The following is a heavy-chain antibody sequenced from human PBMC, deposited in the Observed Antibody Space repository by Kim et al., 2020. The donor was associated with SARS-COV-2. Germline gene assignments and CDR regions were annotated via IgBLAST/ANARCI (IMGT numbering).Heavy chain of an antibody. J-gene: IGHJ3*02. CDR2: INHSGST. V-gene: IGHV4-34*01. CDR3: ARGSVPLFGGSAFDI. CDR1: GGSFSGYY. D-gene: IGHD3-10*02. Sequence: SETLSLTCAVYGGSFSGYYWSWIRQPPGKGLEWIGEINHSGSTNYNPSLKSRVTISVDTSKNQFSLKLSSVTAADTAVYYCARGSVPLFGGSAFDIWGQGTMVTVSS.